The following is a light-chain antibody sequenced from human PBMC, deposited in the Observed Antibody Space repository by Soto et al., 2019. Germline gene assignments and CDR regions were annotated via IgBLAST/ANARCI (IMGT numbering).Light chain of an antibody. CDR2: GAS. J-gene: IGKJ1*01. CDR1: QSVSSTH. CDR3: QHFGSSLWT. Sequence: EIVLTQSPGTLSLSPGERATLSCRASQSVSSTHLAWYQQKPGQAPRLLIFGASSRATGIPDRFSGSGAGTDVTLTISGLEPEDFAVYYCQHFGSSLWTVGQGTKVEIK. V-gene: IGKV3-20*01.